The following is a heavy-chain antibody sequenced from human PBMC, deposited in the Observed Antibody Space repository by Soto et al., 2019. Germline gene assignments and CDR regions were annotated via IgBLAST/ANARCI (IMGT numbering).Heavy chain of an antibody. Sequence: PGESLKISCKGSGYSFTRYWIGWVRQMPGKGLEWMGIIYPGDSDTRYSPSFQGQVTISADKSISTAYLQWSSLKASDTAMYYCARLYYYDSSGYYNPAAGYYFDYWGQGTLVTVYS. CDR1: GYSFTRYW. CDR3: ARLYYYDSSGYYNPAAGYYFDY. CDR2: IYPGDSDT. J-gene: IGHJ4*02. D-gene: IGHD3-22*01. V-gene: IGHV5-51*01.